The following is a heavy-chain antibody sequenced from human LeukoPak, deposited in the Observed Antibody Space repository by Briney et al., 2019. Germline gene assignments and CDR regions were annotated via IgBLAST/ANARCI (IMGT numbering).Heavy chain of an antibody. J-gene: IGHJ3*02. D-gene: IGHD5-24*01. CDR2: ISGYNGNT. Sequence: ASVKVSCKASGYTFTSYGVSWVRQAPGQGLEWMGWISGYNGNTNYAQNLQDRVTMTTDTSTTTAYMELRSLRSDDTAVYYCARDYNILGGAGAFDIWGQGTMVTVSS. CDR3: ARDYNILGGAGAFDI. CDR1: GYTFTSYG. V-gene: IGHV1-18*01.